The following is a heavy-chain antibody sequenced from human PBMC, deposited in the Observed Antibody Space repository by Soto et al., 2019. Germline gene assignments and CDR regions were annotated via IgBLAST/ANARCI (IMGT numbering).Heavy chain of an antibody. J-gene: IGHJ6*02. CDR3: ARESIAAASPENYYYGVAV. CDR2: VYYSGRT. CDR1: GGSISSTTSY. V-gene: IGHV4-39*02. Sequence: QLQLQESGPGLVKPSETLSLTCTVFGGSISSTTSYWDWIRQPPGKGLEWIGSVYYSGRTYYNPSLKSRVTISVDSSRNQFSLKMTSVNVADTAVYFCARESIAAASPENYYYGVAVWGPGTTVTVSS. D-gene: IGHD6-25*01.